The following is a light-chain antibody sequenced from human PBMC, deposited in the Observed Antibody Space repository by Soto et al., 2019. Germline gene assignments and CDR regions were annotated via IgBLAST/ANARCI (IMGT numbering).Light chain of an antibody. CDR3: SSYAGSNQVV. J-gene: IGLJ2*01. CDR2: EVS. V-gene: IGLV2-8*01. CDR1: SSDVGGYNY. Sequence: QSALTQPPSASGSPGQSVTISCTGTSSDVGGYNYVSWYQQHPGKAPKLMIYEVSKRPSGVPDRVSGSKSGNTASLTVSGLQAEDEADYYCSSYAGSNQVVFGGGTKLTVL.